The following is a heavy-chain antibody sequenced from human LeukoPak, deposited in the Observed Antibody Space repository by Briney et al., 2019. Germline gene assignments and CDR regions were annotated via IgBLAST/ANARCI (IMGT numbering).Heavy chain of an antibody. CDR2: ISYDGSNK. D-gene: IGHD6-19*01. Sequence: GRSLRLSCAASGFTFSSYAMHWVRQAPGKGLEWVAVISYDGSNKYYADSVKGRFTISRDNSKNTLYLQMNSLRAEDTAVYYYARVGSGPEFDYWGQGTLVTVSS. CDR1: GFTFSSYA. V-gene: IGHV3-30-3*01. J-gene: IGHJ4*02. CDR3: ARVGSGPEFDY.